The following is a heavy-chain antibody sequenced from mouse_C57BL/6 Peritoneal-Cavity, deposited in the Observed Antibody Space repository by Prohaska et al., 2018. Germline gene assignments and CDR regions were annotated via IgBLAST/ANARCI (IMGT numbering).Heavy chain of an antibody. Sequence: EVKLLQSGVGLVQPGGSLKLSCAASGIAFSRYSMSWIRRAPAKGLEWIGEINPDIITINYAPSLKDKFIISRYNAKNTLYLQMSKVRSEDTALYYWARPDDYAWFAYWGQGTLVTVSA. D-gene: IGHD2-4*01. CDR2: INPDIITI. CDR1: GIAFSRYS. CDR3: ARPDDYAWFAY. J-gene: IGHJ3*01. V-gene: IGHV4-1*01.